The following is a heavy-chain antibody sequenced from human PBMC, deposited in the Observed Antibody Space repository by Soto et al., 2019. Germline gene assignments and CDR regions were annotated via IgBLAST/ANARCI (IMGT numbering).Heavy chain of an antibody. J-gene: IGHJ4*02. D-gene: IGHD3-3*01. Sequence: EAQLVESGGGLVQPGRSLRLSCAGSGFIFDDFAIHWVRQAPGKGLEWVSGIGWDSDSIGYADSVKGRFTISRDNAKNALYLQMNSLRVEDTALYYCTKVGGLYDFWSGPLHFDLWGQGTLVTVSS. CDR1: GFIFDDFA. CDR2: IGWDSDSI. V-gene: IGHV3-9*01. CDR3: TKVGGLYDFWSGPLHFDL.